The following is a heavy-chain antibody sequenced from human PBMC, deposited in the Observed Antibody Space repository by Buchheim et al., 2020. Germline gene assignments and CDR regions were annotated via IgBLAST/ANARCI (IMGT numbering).Heavy chain of an antibody. D-gene: IGHD2-2*02. CDR3: ARVRRYCSSTSCYRDNWFDP. CDR2: MNPNSGNT. J-gene: IGHJ5*02. V-gene: IGHV1-8*01. Sequence: QVQLVQSGAEVKKPGASVKVSCKASGYTFTSYDINWVRQATGQGLEWMGWMNPNSGNTGYAQKFQGRVTMTRNTSISTAYLELGSLRSEDTAVYYCARVRRYCSSTSCYRDNWFDPWGQGTL. CDR1: GYTFTSYD.